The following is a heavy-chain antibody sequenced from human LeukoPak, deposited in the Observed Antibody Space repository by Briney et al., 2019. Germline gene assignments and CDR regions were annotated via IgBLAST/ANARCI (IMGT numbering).Heavy chain of an antibody. CDR3: AKTYYDTTYFDY. V-gene: IGHV3-23*01. J-gene: IGHJ4*02. D-gene: IGHD3-22*01. CDR2: ISAGGATT. Sequence: GGSLRLSCGASGFTFSTYAMNWVHQAPGKGLEWVSAISAGGATTYYADSVKGRFTISRDNSKNTVYLQMNSLRAEDTAVYYCAKTYYDTTYFDYWGQGTLVTASS. CDR1: GFTFSTYA.